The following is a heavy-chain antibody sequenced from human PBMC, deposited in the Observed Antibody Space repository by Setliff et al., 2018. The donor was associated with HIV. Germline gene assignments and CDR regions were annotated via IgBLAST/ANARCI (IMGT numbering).Heavy chain of an antibody. CDR2: ISRSSTYI. V-gene: IGHV3-21*06. Sequence: PGGSLRLSCAASGFTFSSYSMNWVRRAPGKGLEWVSSISRSSTYIYYADSVKGRFAISRDNAKNSLYLQMNSLRAEDTAVYYCTKREAGAKPFDYWDRGTLVTVSS. D-gene: IGHD1-26*01. J-gene: IGHJ4*02. CDR3: TKREAGAKPFDY. CDR1: GFTFSSYS.